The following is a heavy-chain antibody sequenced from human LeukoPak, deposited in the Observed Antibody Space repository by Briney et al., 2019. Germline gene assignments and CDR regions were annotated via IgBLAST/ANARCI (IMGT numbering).Heavy chain of an antibody. CDR1: GGSISSYY. D-gene: IGHD6-19*01. V-gene: IGHV4-59*01. CDR2: IYYSGST. Sequence: SETLSLTCTVSGGSISSYYWSWIRQPPGKGLEWIGYIYYSGSTNYNPSLKSRVTISVDTSKNQFSLKLSSVTAADTAVYYCARERGFIAVAGPNLPYYFDYWGQGTLVTVSS. J-gene: IGHJ4*02. CDR3: ARERGFIAVAGPNLPYYFDY.